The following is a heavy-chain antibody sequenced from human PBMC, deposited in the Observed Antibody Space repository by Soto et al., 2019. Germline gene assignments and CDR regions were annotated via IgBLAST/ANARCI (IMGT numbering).Heavy chain of an antibody. D-gene: IGHD6-19*01. CDR1: GFTFSSYG. V-gene: IGHV3-30*18. Sequence: GGSLRLSCAASGFTFSSYGMHWVRQAPGKGLEWVAVISYDGSNKYYADSVKGRFTISRDNSKNTLYLQMNSLRAEDTAVYYCAKDRWLVRGYFDYWGQGXLVTVS. J-gene: IGHJ4*02. CDR2: ISYDGSNK. CDR3: AKDRWLVRGYFDY.